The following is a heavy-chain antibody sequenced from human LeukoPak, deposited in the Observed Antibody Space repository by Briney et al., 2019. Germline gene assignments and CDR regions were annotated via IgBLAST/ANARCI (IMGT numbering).Heavy chain of an antibody. V-gene: IGHV1-8*03. CDR1: GYTFSNYF. CDR2: MNPNSGNT. D-gene: IGHD3-22*01. Sequence: ASVKVSCKSSGYTFSNYFMHWVRQATGQGLEWMGWMNPNSGNTGYAQKFQGRVTITRNTSISTAYMELSSLRSEDTAVYYCARGGNYYDSSGYYSQAIDVWGQGTLVTVSS. J-gene: IGHJ4*02. CDR3: ARGGNYYDSSGYYSQAIDV.